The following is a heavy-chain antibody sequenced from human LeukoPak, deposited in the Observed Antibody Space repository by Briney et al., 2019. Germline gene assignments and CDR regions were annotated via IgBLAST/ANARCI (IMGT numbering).Heavy chain of an antibody. CDR2: IYYSGST. J-gene: IGHJ4*02. V-gene: IGHV4-39*01. Sequence: SETLSLTCTASGGSISSSSYHWGWIRQPPGKGLEWIGSIYYSGSTYYNPSLKSRVTISVDTSKNQFSLKLSSVTAADTAVYYCARLSSWAKFDYWGQGTLVTVSS. D-gene: IGHD6-13*01. CDR3: ARLSSWAKFDY. CDR1: GGSISSSSYH.